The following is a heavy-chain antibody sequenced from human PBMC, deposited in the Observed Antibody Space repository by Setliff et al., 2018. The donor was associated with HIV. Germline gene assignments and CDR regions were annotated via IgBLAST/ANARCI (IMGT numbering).Heavy chain of an antibody. CDR3: ASLTDYGGDSGSH. V-gene: IGHV4-59*01. J-gene: IGHJ4*02. D-gene: IGHD4-17*01. CDR1: GGSMSNYY. CDR2: IFHTGSS. Sequence: SETLSLTCSVSGGSMSNYYWSWVRQPPGKGLEWMGDIFHTGSSTYNPSLRSRVSLSVDTSKNQFSLRLSAVTAADTAVYYCASLTDYGGDSGSHWGQGTLVTVSS.